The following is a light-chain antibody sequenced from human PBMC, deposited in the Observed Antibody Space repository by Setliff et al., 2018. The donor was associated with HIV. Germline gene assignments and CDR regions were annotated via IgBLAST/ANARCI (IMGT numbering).Light chain of an antibody. Sequence: LTQPASVSGSPGQSITISCTGSATDIGSYESVSWYQQHPGEVPKLIIYNASKRPSGVSNRFSGSKSGNTASLTISGLQAEDEGDYYCCSYAYSDSWIFGGGTKVTVL. CDR2: NAS. J-gene: IGLJ2*01. CDR1: ATDIGSYES. V-gene: IGLV2-23*01. CDR3: CSYAYSDSWI.